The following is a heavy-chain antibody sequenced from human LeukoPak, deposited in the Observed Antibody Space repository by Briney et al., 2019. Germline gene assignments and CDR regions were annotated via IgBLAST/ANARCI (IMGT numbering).Heavy chain of an antibody. J-gene: IGHJ4*02. Sequence: SETLSLTCTASGGSISSGDSHWSWIRQPPGKGLEWIGYINYDGTTHYNPSLESRLTISVDTSKNQFSLKLSLVTAADTAVYYCASYRLAGAGKGNWGQGTLVTVSS. D-gene: IGHD6-19*01. CDR1: GGSISSGDSH. V-gene: IGHV4-30-4*08. CDR3: ASYRLAGAGKGN. CDR2: INYDGTT.